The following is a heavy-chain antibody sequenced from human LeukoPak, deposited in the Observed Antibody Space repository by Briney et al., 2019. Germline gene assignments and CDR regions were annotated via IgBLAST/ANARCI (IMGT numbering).Heavy chain of an antibody. CDR2: IRFDGSNK. CDR1: GFTFSSYV. Sequence: GGSLRLSCEASGFTFSSYVMHWVRQAPGKGLEWVAFIRFDGSNKYYADSVKGRFTISRDNSKYTLYLQMNSLRTEDTAVYYCATYDSSGYYNPFDYWGQGTLVTVSS. V-gene: IGHV3-30*02. D-gene: IGHD3-22*01. CDR3: ATYDSSGYYNPFDY. J-gene: IGHJ4*02.